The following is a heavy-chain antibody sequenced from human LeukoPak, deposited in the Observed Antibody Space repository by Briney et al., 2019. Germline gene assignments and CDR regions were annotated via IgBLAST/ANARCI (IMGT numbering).Heavy chain of an antibody. Sequence: GGSLRLSCAASGFTFSDYYMSWIRQAPGKGLEWVSAISGSGGSTYYADSVKGRFTISRDNSKNTLYLQMNSLRAEDTAVYYCAKGPITPETYGSGSSDYWGQGTLVTVSS. V-gene: IGHV3-23*01. CDR2: ISGSGGST. D-gene: IGHD3-10*01. CDR1: GFTFSDYY. CDR3: AKGPITPETYGSGSSDY. J-gene: IGHJ4*02.